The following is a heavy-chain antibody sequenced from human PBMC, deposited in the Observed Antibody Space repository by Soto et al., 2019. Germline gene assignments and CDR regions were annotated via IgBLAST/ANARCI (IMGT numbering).Heavy chain of an antibody. J-gene: IGHJ4*02. CDR2: INPGDDST. D-gene: IGHD1-26*01. CDR3: AIKEGALDY. Sequence: ASVNVSCKASGYTFTNYFLHWVRQAPAEGLEWMGIINPGDDSTTYAQKFQGRVTETKDKATRTVYMELSSLRPDDTAMYYLAIKEGALDYWGQGNLVTVSS. CDR1: GYTFTNYF. V-gene: IGHV1-46*01.